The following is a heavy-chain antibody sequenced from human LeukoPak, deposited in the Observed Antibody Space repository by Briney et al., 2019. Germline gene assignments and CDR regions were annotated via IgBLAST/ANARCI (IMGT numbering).Heavy chain of an antibody. CDR1: GFTFSSYA. V-gene: IGHV3-23*01. Sequence: PGGSLRLSCAASGFTFSSYAMSWVRQAPGKGLEWVSAISGSGGSTYYADSVKGRFTISRDNAKNTLYLQMNSLRAEDTAVYYCARDEGYGDKRLFGYWGQGTLVTVSS. CDR2: ISGSGGST. J-gene: IGHJ4*02. CDR3: ARDEGYGDKRLFGY. D-gene: IGHD4-23*01.